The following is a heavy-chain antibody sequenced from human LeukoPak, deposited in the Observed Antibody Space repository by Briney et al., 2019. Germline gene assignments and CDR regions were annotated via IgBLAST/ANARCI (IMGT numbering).Heavy chain of an antibody. CDR2: IYTNGNT. Sequence: SETLSLTCTVSGASISSWYWSWIRQPPGKGLEWIGRIYTNGNTNSNPSLKSRVTISIDTSKNQFSLKLSSVTAADTAVYYCARDSPWGGCDYWGQGTLVTVSS. CDR3: ARDSPWGGCDY. V-gene: IGHV4-4*08. CDR1: GASISSWY. J-gene: IGHJ4*02. D-gene: IGHD6-19*01.